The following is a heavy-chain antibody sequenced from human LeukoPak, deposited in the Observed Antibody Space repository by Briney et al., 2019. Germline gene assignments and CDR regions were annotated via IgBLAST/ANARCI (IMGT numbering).Heavy chain of an antibody. J-gene: IGHJ4*02. CDR3: ARAHPGDYSDFQFDY. V-gene: IGHV3-48*01. CDR2: ISSTSSTI. CDR1: GLTFSSFS. D-gene: IGHD4-11*01. Sequence: GGSLRLSCAASGLTFSSFSMNWVRQAPGKGLEWASYISSTSSTIYYADSVKGRFTISRDNAKNSLYLQMNSLRAEDTAVYYCARAHPGDYSDFQFDYWGQGTLVTVSS.